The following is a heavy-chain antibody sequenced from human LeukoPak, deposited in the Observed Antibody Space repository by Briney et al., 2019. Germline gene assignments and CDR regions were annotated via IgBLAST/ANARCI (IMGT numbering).Heavy chain of an antibody. D-gene: IGHD6-13*01. CDR2: INHSGST. CDR1: GGSFSGYY. J-gene: IGHJ3*02. CDR3: ARGQRVAAATNAFDI. Sequence: PSETLSLTCAVYGGSFSGYYWSWIRQPPGKGLEWIGEINHSGSTNYNPSLKSRVTISVDTSKNQFSLKLSSVTAADTAVYYCARGQRVAAATNAFDIWGQGTMVTVSS. V-gene: IGHV4-34*01.